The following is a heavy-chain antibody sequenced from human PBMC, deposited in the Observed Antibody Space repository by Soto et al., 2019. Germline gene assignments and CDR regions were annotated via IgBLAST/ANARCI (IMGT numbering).Heavy chain of an antibody. V-gene: IGHV3-23*01. J-gene: IGHJ4*02. CDR1: GFIFSDYA. CDR2: ISGTRGRHRNT. CDR3: AKDGDSITRNKPLDY. D-gene: IGHD2-2*01. Sequence: GSLRLSCAASGFIFSDYAMTWVRQAPGKGLEWVSTISGTRGRHRNTFYTASVKGRFTVTRDNSKNTLFLEMNSLRVEDTAVYYCAKDGDSITRNKPLDYWGQGTLVTVSS.